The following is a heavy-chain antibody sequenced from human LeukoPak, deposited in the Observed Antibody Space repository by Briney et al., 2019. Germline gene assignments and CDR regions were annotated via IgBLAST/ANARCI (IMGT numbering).Heavy chain of an antibody. CDR3: AKSTICGVVTDNAFDV. J-gene: IGHJ3*01. D-gene: IGHD3-3*01. V-gene: IGHV4-34*01. CDR1: GGSVSSNY. Sequence: SESLSLTCAVYGGSVSSNYRSWIRQPPGKGLEWIGEINHSGSTYYNPSLKSRFTISVDNSKNPLSLQMSSVTAEDTAVYYCAKSTICGVVTDNAFDVW. CDR2: INHSGST.